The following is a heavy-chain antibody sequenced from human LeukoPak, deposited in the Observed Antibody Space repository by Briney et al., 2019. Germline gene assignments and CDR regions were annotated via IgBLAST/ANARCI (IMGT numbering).Heavy chain of an antibody. CDR2: IYYSGST. D-gene: IGHD3-22*01. J-gene: IGHJ4*02. CDR1: GGSISSYY. Sequence: SETLSLTCTVSGGSISSYYWSWIRQPPGKGLEWVGYIYYSGSTNYNPSLKSRVTISVDTSKNQFSLKLSSVTAADTAVYYCARESDSSGYSLDYWGQGTLVTVSS. V-gene: IGHV4-59*01. CDR3: ARESDSSGYSLDY.